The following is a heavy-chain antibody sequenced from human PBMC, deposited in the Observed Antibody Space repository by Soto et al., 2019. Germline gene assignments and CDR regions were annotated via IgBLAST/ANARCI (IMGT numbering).Heavy chain of an antibody. Sequence: SETLSLTCTVSGGSVSPNYWSWIRQTPEKGLEWIGYIYYSGSTNYNPSLKSRVTMLIDMSKNQFSLKLTSVSAADTAVYYCAADPRYWGQGILVLVSS. D-gene: IGHD2-15*01. CDR1: GGSVSPNY. V-gene: IGHV4-59*02. CDR2: IYYSGST. CDR3: AADPRY. J-gene: IGHJ4*02.